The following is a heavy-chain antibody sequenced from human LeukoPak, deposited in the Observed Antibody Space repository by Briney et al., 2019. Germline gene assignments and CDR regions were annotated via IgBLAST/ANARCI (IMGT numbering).Heavy chain of an antibody. V-gene: IGHV1-2*02. D-gene: IGHD3-22*01. CDR3: ARAAPENHDSSGYYGYFDY. Sequence: ASVKVSCKASGYTFTGYYMHWVRQAPGQGLEWMGWINPNSGGTNYAQKFQGRVTITRDTSISTAYMELSRLRSDDTAVYYCARAAPENHDSSGYYGYFDYWGQGTLVTVSS. CDR2: INPNSGGT. CDR1: GYTFTGYY. J-gene: IGHJ4*02.